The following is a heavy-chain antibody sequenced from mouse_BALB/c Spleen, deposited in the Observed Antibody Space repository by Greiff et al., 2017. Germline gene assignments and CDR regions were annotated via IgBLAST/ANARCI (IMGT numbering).Heavy chain of an antibody. Sequence: VQLQQSGPGLVAPSQSLSITCTVSGFSLTGYGVNWVRQPPGKGLEWLGMIWGDGSTDYNSALKSRLSISKDNSKSQVFLKMNSLQTDDTARYYCASAGPSYAMDYWGQGTSVTVSS. CDR3: ASAGPSYAMDY. V-gene: IGHV2-6-7*01. CDR2: IWGDGST. D-gene: IGHD4-1*01. CDR1: GFSLTGYG. J-gene: IGHJ4*01.